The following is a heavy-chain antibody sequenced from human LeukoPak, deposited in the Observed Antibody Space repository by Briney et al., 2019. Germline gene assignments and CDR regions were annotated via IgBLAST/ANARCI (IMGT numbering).Heavy chain of an antibody. V-gene: IGHV1-2*02. Sequence: ASVKVSCKASGYTFTSYGISWVRQAPGQGLEWMGWINPNSGGTNYAQKFQGRVTMTRDTSISTAYMELSRLRSDDTAVYYCARGGSGSYYLFDYWGQGTLVTVSS. CDR3: ARGGSGSYYLFDY. D-gene: IGHD3-10*01. CDR1: GYTFTSYG. CDR2: INPNSGGT. J-gene: IGHJ4*02.